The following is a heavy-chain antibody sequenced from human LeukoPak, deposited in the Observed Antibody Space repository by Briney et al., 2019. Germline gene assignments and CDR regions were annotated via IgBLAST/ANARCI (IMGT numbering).Heavy chain of an antibody. CDR3: ANPPDDYGDYGFFDY. D-gene: IGHD4-17*01. CDR1: GYTFTSYA. Sequence: SVKVSCKASGYTFTSYAISWVRQAPGQGLEWMGRIIPILGIANYAQKFQGRVTITADKSTSTAYMELSSLRSEDTAVYYCANPPDDYGDYGFFDYWGQGTLVTVSS. CDR2: IIPILGIA. J-gene: IGHJ4*02. V-gene: IGHV1-69*04.